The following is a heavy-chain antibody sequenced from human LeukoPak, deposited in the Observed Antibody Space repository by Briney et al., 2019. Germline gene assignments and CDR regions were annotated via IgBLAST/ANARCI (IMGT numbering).Heavy chain of an antibody. V-gene: IGHV3-30*04. CDR2: ISYDGSKL. Sequence: GGGLRLSCAGSGVTFRSYPLHWVRQAPGKGLEWVAVISYDGSKLYYADSVKGRFTISRDKAKTTLYLQMSSLRLEDTAMYSCARGQSSGWYQDPVDYWGQGTLVTVSS. D-gene: IGHD6-19*01. CDR3: ARGQSSGWYQDPVDY. CDR1: GVTFRSYP. J-gene: IGHJ4*02.